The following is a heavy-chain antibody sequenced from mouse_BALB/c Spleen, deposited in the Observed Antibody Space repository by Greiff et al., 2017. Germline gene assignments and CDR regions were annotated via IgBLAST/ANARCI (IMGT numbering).Heavy chain of an antibody. CDR3: ARSGITTRNWYFDV. V-gene: IGHV5-17*02. D-gene: IGHD2-4*01. Sequence: EVKLVESGGGLVQPGGSRKLSCAASGFTFSSFGMHLVRQAPEKGLEWVAYISSGSSTIYYADTVKGRFTISRDNPKNTLFLQMTSLRSEDTAMYYCARSGITTRNWYFDVWGAGTTVTVSS. J-gene: IGHJ1*01. CDR1: GFTFSSFG. CDR2: ISSGSSTI.